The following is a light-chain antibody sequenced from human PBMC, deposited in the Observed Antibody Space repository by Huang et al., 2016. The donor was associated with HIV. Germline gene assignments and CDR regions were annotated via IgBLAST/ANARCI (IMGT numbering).Light chain of an antibody. CDR1: ESVAAN. J-gene: IGKJ1*01. CDR2: GAS. Sequence: EIVMTQSPATLSVSPGERATLSCRASESVAANLAWYQQIPGQTPRLLIHGASTRATDIPARFSGSVSGTEFTLTISSLQSEDFAVYYCQQYNKWPRTFGQGTKVEI. CDR3: QQYNKWPRT. V-gene: IGKV3-15*01.